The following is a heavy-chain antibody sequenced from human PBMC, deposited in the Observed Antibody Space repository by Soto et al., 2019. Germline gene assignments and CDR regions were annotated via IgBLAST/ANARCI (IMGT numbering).Heavy chain of an antibody. J-gene: IGHJ6*02. D-gene: IGHD3-10*01. Sequence: SETLSLTCTVSGGSISSYYWSWIRQPPGKGLEWIGYIYNSGRTNYNPSLKSRVTISVDTSKNQFSLKLSSVTAADAAVYYCTRQGFGEVHGLVDVWGQGTTVTVSS. CDR2: IYNSGRT. V-gene: IGHV4-59*08. CDR3: TRQGFGEVHGLVDV. CDR1: GGSISSYY.